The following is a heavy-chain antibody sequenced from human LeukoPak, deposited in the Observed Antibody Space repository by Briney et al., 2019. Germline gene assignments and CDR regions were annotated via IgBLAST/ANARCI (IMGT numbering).Heavy chain of an antibody. J-gene: IGHJ4*02. CDR1: GGSISSYY. CDR3: ARADYGGNCDY. Sequence: SETLSLTCTVSGGSISSYYWSWIRQPPGKGLEWIGYIYYSGSTNYNPSLKSRVTISVDTSKNQFSLKLSSVTAADTAVYYCARADYGGNCDYWGQGTLVTVSS. D-gene: IGHD4-23*01. V-gene: IGHV4-59*01. CDR2: IYYSGST.